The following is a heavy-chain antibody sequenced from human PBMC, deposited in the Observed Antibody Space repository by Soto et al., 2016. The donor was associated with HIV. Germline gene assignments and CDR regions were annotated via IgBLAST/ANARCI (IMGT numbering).Heavy chain of an antibody. CDR1: GYNFITYG. Sequence: QVQLVQSGGEVKKPGASVKVSCKASGYNFITYGISWVRQAPGQGLEWMGGIIPVYGITNYAQKFQGRVTITADKSTSTAYMELSSLRSEDTAVYYCARDGGNYYDSSGFGYWGQGTLVTVSS. D-gene: IGHD3-22*01. CDR2: IIPVYGIT. CDR3: ARDGGNYYDSSGFGY. J-gene: IGHJ4*02. V-gene: IGHV1-69*17.